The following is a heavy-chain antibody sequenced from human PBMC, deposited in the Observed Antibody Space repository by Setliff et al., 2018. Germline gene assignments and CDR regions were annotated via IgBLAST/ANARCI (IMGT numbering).Heavy chain of an antibody. CDR1: GITFSSYA. Sequence: LRLSCAASGITFSSYAMHWVRQAPGKGLEWVAAIWFDGSNHYYVDSVKGRFIISRDNSKNTLYLQMNSLRAEDTAVYFCAKESGAHYFYYISGYYDYWGQGTLVTVSS. CDR3: AKESGAHYFYYISGYYDY. D-gene: IGHD3-22*01. CDR2: IWFDGSNH. J-gene: IGHJ4*02. V-gene: IGHV3-33*06.